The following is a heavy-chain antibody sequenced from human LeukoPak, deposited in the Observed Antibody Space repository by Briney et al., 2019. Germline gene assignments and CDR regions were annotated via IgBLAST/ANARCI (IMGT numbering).Heavy chain of an antibody. CDR1: GGSISSYY. Sequence: SETLSLTCTVSGGSISSYYWNWIRQPPGKGLEWIGYIYYSGSTNYNPSLKSRVTISVDTSKNQFSLKLSYVTAADTAVYFCAKESSWGNFADCGLATLVTVSS. J-gene: IGHJ4*02. V-gene: IGHV4-59*01. D-gene: IGHD7-27*01. CDR2: IYYSGST. CDR3: AKESSWGNFAD.